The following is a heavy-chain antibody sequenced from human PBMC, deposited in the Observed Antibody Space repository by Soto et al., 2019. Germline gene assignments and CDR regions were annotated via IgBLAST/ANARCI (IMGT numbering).Heavy chain of an antibody. J-gene: IGHJ6*02. Sequence: PSETLSLTCSVSGDSIRNLYWSWIRQPLGKGLEWIGYIYRGGSTKYNPSLKSRLTMSVDTSKNQFSLKLSSVTAADTAVYYCASVIAAAGTRRGYYYYGMDVWGQGTTVTVSS. CDR1: GDSIRNLY. V-gene: IGHV4-59*11. CDR3: ASVIAAAGTRRGYYYYGMDV. D-gene: IGHD6-13*01. CDR2: IYRGGST.